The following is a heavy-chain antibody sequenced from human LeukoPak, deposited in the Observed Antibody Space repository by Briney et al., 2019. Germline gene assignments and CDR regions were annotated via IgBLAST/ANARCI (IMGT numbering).Heavy chain of an antibody. V-gene: IGHV1-18*01. CDR3: ARGVGWLRFWYYYYGMDV. J-gene: IGHJ6*02. CDR2: ISAYNGNT. CDR1: GYTFTSYG. Sequence: ASVKVSCKASGYTFTSYGISWVRQAPGQGLEWKGWISAYNGNTNYAQKLQGRVTKTTDTSTSTAYMELRSLRSDDTAVYYCARGVGWLRFWYYYYGMDVWGQGTTVTVSS. D-gene: IGHD5-12*01.